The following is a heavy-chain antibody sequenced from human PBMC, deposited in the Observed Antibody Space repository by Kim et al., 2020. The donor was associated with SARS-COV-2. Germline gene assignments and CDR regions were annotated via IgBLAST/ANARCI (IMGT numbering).Heavy chain of an antibody. D-gene: IGHD2-21*02. J-gene: IGHJ6*02. CDR3: AAGGDYSHYGMDV. V-gene: IGHV4-39*01. CDR1: GGSISSSSYY. CDR2: IYYSGST. Sequence: SETLSLTCTVSGGSISSSSYYWGWIRQPPGKGLEWIGSIYYSGSTYYNPSLKSRVTISVDTSKNQFSLKLSSVTAADTAVYYCAAGGDYSHYGMDVWGQGTTVTVSS.